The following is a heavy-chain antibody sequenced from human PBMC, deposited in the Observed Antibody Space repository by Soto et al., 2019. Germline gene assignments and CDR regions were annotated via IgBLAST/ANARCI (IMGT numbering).Heavy chain of an antibody. CDR3: AKEDVNIVLISWFDP. J-gene: IGHJ5*02. Sequence: GGSLRLSCAASGFTFSNYAMSWVRQAPGKGLEWVSAISGSGGGTYYADSVKGRFTISRDNSKNTLYLQMHSLRAEDTAVYYCAKEDVNIVLISWFDPWGQGTLVTVSS. CDR1: GFTFSNYA. D-gene: IGHD2-8*01. CDR2: ISGSGGGT. V-gene: IGHV3-23*01.